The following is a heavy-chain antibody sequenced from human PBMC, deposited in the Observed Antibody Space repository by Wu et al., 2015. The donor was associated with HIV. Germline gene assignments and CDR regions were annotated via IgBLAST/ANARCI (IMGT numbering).Heavy chain of an antibody. CDR2: IIPIFGTA. CDR3: ARSPGKQQLVLWWFDP. V-gene: IGHV1-69*01. Sequence: QVQLVQSGAEVKKPGASVKVSCKASGYTFTTYYMHWVRQAPGQGLEWMGGIIPIFGTANYAQKFQGRVTITADESTSTAYMELSSLRSEDTAVYYCARSPGKQQLVLWWFDPGARAPWSPSPQ. CDR1: GYTFTTYY. D-gene: IGHD6-13*01. J-gene: IGHJ5*02.